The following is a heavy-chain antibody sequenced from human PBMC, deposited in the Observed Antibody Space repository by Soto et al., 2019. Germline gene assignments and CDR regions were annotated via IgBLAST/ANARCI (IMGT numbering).Heavy chain of an antibody. V-gene: IGHV2-5*02. Sequence: SGPTLVNPTQTLTLTCTFSGFSLTTTGVAVGWIRQPPGKALEWLALIYWDDDKRYSPSLKSRLTITKDTSKNQVLLTMINMDPVDTATYYCAHRRGYYGSGSYSGMFWFDPWGQGTLVTVSS. J-gene: IGHJ5*02. CDR2: IYWDDDK. CDR1: GFSLTTTGVA. CDR3: AHRRGYYGSGSYSGMFWFDP. D-gene: IGHD3-10*01.